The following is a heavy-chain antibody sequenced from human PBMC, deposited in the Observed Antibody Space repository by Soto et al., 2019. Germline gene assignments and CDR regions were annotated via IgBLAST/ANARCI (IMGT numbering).Heavy chain of an antibody. D-gene: IGHD6-13*01. V-gene: IGHV1-18*04. Sequence: ASVKVSCKASGYTFTRYGISWLRQAPGQGLEWMGWISAYKGNTNYAQKLQGRVTMTTDTSTSTAYMELRSLRSDDTAVYYCARDSRNRCFDYWGQGTLVTVS. CDR2: ISAYKGNT. CDR3: ARDSRNRCFDY. J-gene: IGHJ4*02. CDR1: GYTFTRYG.